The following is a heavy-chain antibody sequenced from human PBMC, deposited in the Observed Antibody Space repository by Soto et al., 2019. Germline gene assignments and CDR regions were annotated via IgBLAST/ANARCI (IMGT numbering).Heavy chain of an antibody. D-gene: IGHD6-19*01. CDR3: ARDRMGMGSSGWNRLPFQH. CDR1: GFTFSSYA. CDR2: ISYDGSNK. J-gene: IGHJ1*01. V-gene: IGHV3-30-3*01. Sequence: QVQLVESGGGVVQPGRSLRLSCAASGFTFSSYAMHWVRQAPGKGLEWVAVISYDGSNKYYADSVKGRFTISRDNSKNXLCXQMNSLRAEDTAVYYCARDRMGMGSSGWNRLPFQHWGQGTLVTVSS.